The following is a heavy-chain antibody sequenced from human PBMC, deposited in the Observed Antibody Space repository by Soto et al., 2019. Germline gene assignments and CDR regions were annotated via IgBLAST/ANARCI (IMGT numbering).Heavy chain of an antibody. D-gene: IGHD3-22*01. V-gene: IGHV1-18*04. J-gene: IGHJ3*02. CDR3: AREFTSSDSSRYPSTAAFDI. CDR2: ISAYNDKT. CDR1: GYLFINHA. Sequence: QVQLLQSGGEVKKPGASVKVSCKASGYLFINHAINWVRQAPGQGLEWMGWISAYNDKTSYAKNSHGRATMTAHTSTTTAYLELNSPRSDLSVKYLRAREFTSSDSSRYPSTAAFDICGPGTIVPVSS.